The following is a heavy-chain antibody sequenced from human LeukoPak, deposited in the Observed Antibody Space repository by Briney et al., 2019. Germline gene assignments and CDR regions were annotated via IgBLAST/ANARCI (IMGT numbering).Heavy chain of an antibody. Sequence: SETLSLTCTVSGGSISSSSYYWGWIRQPPGKGLEWIGSIYYSGSTYYNPSLKSRVTISVDTSKNQFSLKLSSVTAADTAVYYCARGGIGMVDFWSGYHHDKYNWFDPWGQGTLVTVSS. J-gene: IGHJ5*02. CDR1: GGSISSSSYY. CDR2: IYYSGST. CDR3: ARGGIGMVDFWSGYHHDKYNWFDP. V-gene: IGHV4-39*07. D-gene: IGHD3-3*01.